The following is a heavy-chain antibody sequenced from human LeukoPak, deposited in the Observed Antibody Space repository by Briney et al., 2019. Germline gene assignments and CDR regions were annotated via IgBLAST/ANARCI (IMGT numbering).Heavy chain of an antibody. Sequence: GGSLRLSCAASGFTFSSYGMHWVRQAPGKGLEWVAFIRYDGSNKYYADSVKGRFTISRDNSKNTLYLQMNSLRAEDTAVYYCAKVPVVPAATRWGTTFDYWGQGTLVTVSS. CDR2: IRYDGSNK. J-gene: IGHJ4*02. CDR3: AKVPVVPAATRWGTTFDY. D-gene: IGHD2-2*01. CDR1: GFTFSSYG. V-gene: IGHV3-30*02.